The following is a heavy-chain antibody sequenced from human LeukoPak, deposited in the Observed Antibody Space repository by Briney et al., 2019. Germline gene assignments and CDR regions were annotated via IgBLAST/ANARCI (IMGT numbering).Heavy chain of an antibody. CDR3: ARQGGATLQDNWFDP. D-gene: IGHD1-26*01. CDR1: GYSISSGYY. J-gene: IGHJ5*02. CDR2: IYHSGST. Sequence: SETLSLTCTVSGYSISSGYYWGWIRQPPGKGLEWIGSIYHSGSTYYNPSLKSRVTISVDTSKNQFSLKLGSVTAADTAVYYCARQGGATLQDNWFDPWGQGTLVTVSS. V-gene: IGHV4-38-2*02.